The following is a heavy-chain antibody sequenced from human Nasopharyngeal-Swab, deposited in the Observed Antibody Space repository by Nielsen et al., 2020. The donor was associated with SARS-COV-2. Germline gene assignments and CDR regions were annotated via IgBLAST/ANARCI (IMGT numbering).Heavy chain of an antibody. D-gene: IGHD1-26*01. Sequence: GESLNISCKASGYNFASYWIGWVRQMSGRGLEWMGIIYPGDSDTRYSPSFQGQVTISVDKSINTAFLHSSSLKASDIATYYCARSGTYYGMDVWGQGTTVIVSS. J-gene: IGHJ6*02. CDR2: IYPGDSDT. V-gene: IGHV5-51*01. CDR1: GYNFASYW. CDR3: ARSGTYYGMDV.